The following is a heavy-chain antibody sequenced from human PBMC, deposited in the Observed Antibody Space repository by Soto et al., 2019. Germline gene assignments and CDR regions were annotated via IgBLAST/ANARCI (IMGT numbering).Heavy chain of an antibody. V-gene: IGHV3-74*01. D-gene: IGHD2-21*01. Sequence: EVQLMESGGGLVQPGGSLRLSCAASGFTFSTYWMNWVRQTPGKGLMWVSRISPDGSNRGYADSVEGRFTVSRDNAKNTLYLQMHSLRAEDTAMYYCASWGHIVPASPTDFDHWGEGTLVTVSS. CDR3: ASWGHIVPASPTDFDH. CDR1: GFTFSTYW. CDR2: ISPDGSNR. J-gene: IGHJ4*02.